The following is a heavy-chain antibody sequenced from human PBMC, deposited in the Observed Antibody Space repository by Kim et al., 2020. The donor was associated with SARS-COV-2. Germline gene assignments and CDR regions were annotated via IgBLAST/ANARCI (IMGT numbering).Heavy chain of an antibody. CDR2: VYNSGTT. D-gene: IGHD1-26*01. CDR3: ACNVGSTPDYYFDY. J-gene: IGHJ4*01. CDR1: GVSISTNYHY. Sequence: SETLSLTCSVSGVSISTNYHYWGWVRQPPGKGLEWIGSVYNSGTTYYNPSLKSRATTSGDTSKNQFSLNMRSVTAAATAVYYCACNVGSTPDYYFDYCG. V-gene: IGHV4-39*07.